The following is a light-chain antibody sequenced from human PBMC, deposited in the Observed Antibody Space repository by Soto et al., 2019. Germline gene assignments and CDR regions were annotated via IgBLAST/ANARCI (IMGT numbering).Light chain of an antibody. J-gene: IGKJ4*01. CDR3: QQSYSTPPT. Sequence: DIQMTQSPSSLSASVGDRVTITCRASQSTSSYLNWYRQKPGKAPKLLIYAASSLQSGVSSRFSGSGSGTDFTLTISSLQPEDFATYYCQQSYSTPPTFGGGTKVDIK. CDR2: AAS. CDR1: QSTSSY. V-gene: IGKV1-39*01.